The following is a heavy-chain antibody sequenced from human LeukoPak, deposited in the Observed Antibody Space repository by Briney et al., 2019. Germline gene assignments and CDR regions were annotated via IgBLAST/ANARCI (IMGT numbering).Heavy chain of an antibody. CDR1: GFTFSSYG. Sequence: GGSLRLSCAASGFTFSSYGMHRVRQAPGKGLEWVAVIWYDGSNKYYTDSVKGRFTISRDNSKNTLYLQMNSLRAEDTAVYYCARETYYYDSSGYYPGPNFDYWGQGTLVTVSS. D-gene: IGHD3-22*01. V-gene: IGHV3-33*01. J-gene: IGHJ4*02. CDR3: ARETYYYDSSGYYPGPNFDY. CDR2: IWYDGSNK.